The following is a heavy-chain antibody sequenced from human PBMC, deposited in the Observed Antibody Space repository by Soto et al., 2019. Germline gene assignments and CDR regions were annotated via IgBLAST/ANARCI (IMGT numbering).Heavy chain of an antibody. CDR2: IYPGDSDT. CDR3: ARGAQLVATPADY. V-gene: IGHV5-51*01. CDR1: GYSFTSYW. Sequence: LGESLKISCNGSGYSFTSYWIGWVGQMPGKGLEWMGIIYPGDSDTRYSPSFQGQVTISADKSISTAYLQWSSLKASDTAMYYCARGAQLVATPADYWGQGTLVTVSS. J-gene: IGHJ4*02. D-gene: IGHD5-12*01.